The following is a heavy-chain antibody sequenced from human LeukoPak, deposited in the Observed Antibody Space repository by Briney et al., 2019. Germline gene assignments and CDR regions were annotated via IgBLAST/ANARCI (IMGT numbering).Heavy chain of an antibody. CDR2: GSSRST. D-gene: IGHD3-9*01. CDR3: ARDRQDLLTGSAHDH. J-gene: IGHJ5*02. Sequence: GSSRSTYYADSVKGRFTISRDNSKNTLYLQMNSLRAEDTAIYYCARDRQDLLTGSAHDHWGQGTLVTVSS. V-gene: IGHV3-23*01.